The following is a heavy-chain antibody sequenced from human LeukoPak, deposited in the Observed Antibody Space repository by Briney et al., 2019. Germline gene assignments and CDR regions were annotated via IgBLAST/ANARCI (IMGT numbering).Heavy chain of an antibody. CDR3: ARDRGGTGDFDY. CDR1: GFTFSSYA. J-gene: IGHJ4*02. Sequence: GRSLRLSCAASGFTFSSYAMHWVRQAPGKGLEWVAVISYDGSNKYYADSVKGRFTISRDNSKNTLYLQMNSLRAEDTAVYYCARDRGGTGDFDYWGQGTPVTVSS. V-gene: IGHV3-30*04. CDR2: ISYDGSNK. D-gene: IGHD2-15*01.